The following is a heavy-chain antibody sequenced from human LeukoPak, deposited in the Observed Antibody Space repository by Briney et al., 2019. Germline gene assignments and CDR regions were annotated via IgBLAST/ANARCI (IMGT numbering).Heavy chain of an antibody. Sequence: TETLSPTCAVYGGSFSGYYWRWIRQPPGKGLEWIGEINHSGSTNYNPSLKSRVTISVDTSKNQFSLKLSSVTAADTAVYYCARGSGSGSPKGSYYYYGMDVWGKGTTVTVSS. J-gene: IGHJ6*04. CDR3: ARGSGSGSPKGSYYYYGMDV. CDR1: GGSFSGYY. CDR2: INHSGST. D-gene: IGHD3-10*01. V-gene: IGHV4-34*01.